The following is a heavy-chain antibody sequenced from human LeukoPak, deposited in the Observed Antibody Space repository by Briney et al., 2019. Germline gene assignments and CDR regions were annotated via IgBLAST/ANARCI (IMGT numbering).Heavy chain of an antibody. J-gene: IGHJ4*02. CDR3: AKGSATWGFDS. D-gene: IGHD3-16*01. CDR2: IFYAESKK. V-gene: IGHV3-30*02. Sequence: GGSLRLSRAASVLAFSNYNMHWVRPAPGKGLEWVALIFYAESKKSYSDSAKGPFTITRDISKSTLYLQMNAPRAEDTAVYYCAKGSATWGFDSWGQGTLVTVSS. CDR1: VLAFSNYN.